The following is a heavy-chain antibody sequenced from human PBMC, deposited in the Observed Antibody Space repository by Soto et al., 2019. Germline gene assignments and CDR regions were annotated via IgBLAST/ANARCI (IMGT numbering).Heavy chain of an antibody. D-gene: IGHD3-10*01. V-gene: IGHV1-18*01. CDR3: ARGPLGHYGSGSYYTEDYFDY. Sequence: ASVEVSCKASGYTFTSYGISWVRQAPGQGLEWMGWISAYNGNTNYAQKLQGRVTMTTDTSTSTAYMELRSLRSDDTAVYYCARGPLGHYGSGSYYTEDYFDYWGQGTLVTVSS. CDR1: GYTFTSYG. CDR2: ISAYNGNT. J-gene: IGHJ4*02.